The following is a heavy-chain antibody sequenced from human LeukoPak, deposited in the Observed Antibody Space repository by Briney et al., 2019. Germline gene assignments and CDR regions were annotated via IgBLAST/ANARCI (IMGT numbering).Heavy chain of an antibody. D-gene: IGHD2-2*01. CDR3: ARRGCASASCDRISNWLDP. V-gene: IGHV3-48*03. Sequence: GVSLTLYCAASRFTFSTYEMKWVRQAPGKGLVGVSCISNSGATADYAVSVEGRFTISRDSAETSLYLQMTSLRAEDTAIYYCARRGCASASCDRISNWLDPWGEGTLVAVS. CDR2: ISNSGATA. J-gene: IGHJ5*02. CDR1: RFTFSTYE.